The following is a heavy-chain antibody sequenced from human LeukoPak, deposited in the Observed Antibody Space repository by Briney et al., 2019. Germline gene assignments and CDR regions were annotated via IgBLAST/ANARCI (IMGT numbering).Heavy chain of an antibody. Sequence: GGSLRLSCAASGFTFSTYWMSWVRQAPGKGLEWVSSISSSSSYIYYADSVKGRFTISRDNAKNSLYLQMNSLRAEDTAVYYCASGSSGWYLPDYWGQGTLVTVSS. CDR3: ASGSSGWYLPDY. CDR1: GFTFSTYW. J-gene: IGHJ4*02. D-gene: IGHD6-19*01. CDR2: ISSSSSYI. V-gene: IGHV3-21*01.